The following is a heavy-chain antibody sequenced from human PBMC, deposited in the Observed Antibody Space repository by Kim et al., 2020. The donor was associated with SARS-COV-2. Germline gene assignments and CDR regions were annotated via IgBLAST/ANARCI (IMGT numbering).Heavy chain of an antibody. CDR2: IYYSGST. CDR1: GGSVSSGSYY. CDR3: ARDTDIVVVPAAIRGDYYYGMDV. J-gene: IGHJ6*02. V-gene: IGHV4-61*01. D-gene: IGHD2-2*02. Sequence: SETLSLTCTVSGGSVSSGSYYWSWIRQPPGKGLEWIGYIYYSGSTNYNPSLKSRVTISVDTSKNQFSLKLSSVTAADTAVYYCARDTDIVVVPAAIRGDYYYGMDVWGQGTTVTVSS.